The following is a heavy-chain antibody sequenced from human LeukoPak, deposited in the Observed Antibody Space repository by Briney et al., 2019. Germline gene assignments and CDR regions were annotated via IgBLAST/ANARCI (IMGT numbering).Heavy chain of an antibody. CDR1: GFTFSSYG. CDR3: AKGGDYYGSGSYIDY. J-gene: IGHJ4*02. CDR2: IRYDGSNK. D-gene: IGHD3-10*01. V-gene: IGHV3-30*02. Sequence: GGSLRLSCAASGFTFSSYGMYWVRQAPGKGLEWVAFIRYDGSNKYYADSVKGRFTISRDNSKNTLYLQMNGLRAVDTALYYCAKGGDYYGSGSYIDYWGQGALVTVSS.